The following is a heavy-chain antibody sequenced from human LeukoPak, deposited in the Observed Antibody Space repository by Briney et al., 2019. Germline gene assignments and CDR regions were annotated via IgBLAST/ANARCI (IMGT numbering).Heavy chain of an antibody. Sequence: KQSGPTLVNPTQTLTLTCAFSGFSLSLINSGVGVGWIRQPPGKALEWLALIYWNDDKRYSPSLKSRLTITKDTSKNQVVLTMTNMDPVDTATYYCAHRLEVYDILTGFDYWGQGTLVTVSS. J-gene: IGHJ4*02. CDR2: IYWNDDK. V-gene: IGHV2-5*01. D-gene: IGHD3-9*01. CDR1: GFSLSLINSGVG. CDR3: AHRLEVYDILTGFDY.